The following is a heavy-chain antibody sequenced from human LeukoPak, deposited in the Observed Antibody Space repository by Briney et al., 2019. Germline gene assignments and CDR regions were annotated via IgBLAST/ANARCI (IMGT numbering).Heavy chain of an antibody. CDR2: INPSGGST. V-gene: IGHV1-46*01. CDR1: GYTFTSYY. CDR3: ARALYKDYYDSSGYYPPYFDY. Sequence: GASVKVSCKASGYTFTSYYMHWVRQAPGQGLEWMGIINPSGGSTSYAQKFQGRVTMTRDTSTSTVYMELSSLRSEDTAVYYCARALYKDYYDSSGYYPPYFDYWGQGTLVTVSS. D-gene: IGHD3-22*01. J-gene: IGHJ4*02.